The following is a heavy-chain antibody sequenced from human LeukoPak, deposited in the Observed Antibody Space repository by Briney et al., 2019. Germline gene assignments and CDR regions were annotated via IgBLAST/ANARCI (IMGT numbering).Heavy chain of an antibody. D-gene: IGHD1-1*01. J-gene: IGHJ4*02. V-gene: IGHV3-23*01. CDR3: AKAAAERCASIKCYPFDS. CDR1: GFTFSSYA. Sequence: PGGSLRLSCAASGFTFSSYAMNWVRQAPGKGLEWVASIIGPGGDTYHAGSVRGRFTISRDNSKNTLYLQMSHLRVEDTALYYCAKAAAERCASIKCYPFDSWGQGTLVAVSS. CDR2: IIGPGGDT.